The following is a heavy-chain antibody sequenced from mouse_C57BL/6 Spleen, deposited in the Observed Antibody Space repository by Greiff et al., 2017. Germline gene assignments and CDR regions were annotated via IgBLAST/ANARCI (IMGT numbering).Heavy chain of an antibody. D-gene: IGHD1-1*01. V-gene: IGHV1-59*01. CDR1: GYTFTSYW. CDR2: IDPADSYT. Sequence: VQLQQPGAELVRPGTSVTLSCKASGYTFTSYWMHWVKQRPGQGLAWIGVIDPADSYTNYNQKFKGKATLTVDTSSSTAYMQLSSLTSEDSAVYYCAAYGSSAYWGQGTLVTVSA. CDR3: AAYGSSAY. J-gene: IGHJ3*01.